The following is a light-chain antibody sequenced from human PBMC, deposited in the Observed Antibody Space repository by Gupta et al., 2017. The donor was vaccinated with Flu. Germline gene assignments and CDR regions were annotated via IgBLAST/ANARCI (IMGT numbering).Light chain of an antibody. Sequence: QSALTQPPTASGSLGQSVTISCTGSSSDVGGYSLVSWYQQHSGKAPKLMIYDVSKRPSGVPVRFSGSRSGNTASLTVSGLQAEDEADYYCSSYAGTNNLVFGGGTRLTVL. V-gene: IGLV2-8*01. CDR1: SSDVGGYSL. CDR2: DVS. J-gene: IGLJ2*01. CDR3: SSYAGTNNLV.